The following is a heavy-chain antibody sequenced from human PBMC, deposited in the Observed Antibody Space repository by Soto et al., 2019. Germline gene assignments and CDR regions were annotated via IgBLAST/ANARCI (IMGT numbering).Heavy chain of an antibody. CDR1: GFTFSSYA. V-gene: IGHV3-23*01. J-gene: IGHJ4*02. Sequence: GGSLRLSCAASGFTFSSYAMSWVRQAPGKGLEWVSAISGSGGSTYYADSVKGRFTISRDNSKNTLYLQMNSLRAEDTAVYYCAKSGFGGGSCSGGSCYRDYWGQGTLVTVSS. CDR3: AKSGFGGGSCSGGSCYRDY. D-gene: IGHD2-15*01. CDR2: ISGSGGST.